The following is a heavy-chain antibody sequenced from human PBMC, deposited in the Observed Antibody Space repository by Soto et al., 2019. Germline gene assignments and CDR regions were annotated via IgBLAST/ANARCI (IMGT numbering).Heavy chain of an antibody. CDR3: AKGTAVTTCDMDY. CDR2: LPGSGDST. D-gene: IGHD4-17*01. CDR1: GFTFSSFA. J-gene: IGHJ4*02. Sequence: EVQLLESGGGWVQPGGCLSLSCAASGFTFSSFALTWVRQAPGKGLEWASALPGSGDSTYYAGSVNGRFTISRDNAKNTLYMQMNSMRADDPALYYCAKGTAVTTCDMDYWGQGTLVTVSS. V-gene: IGHV3-23*01.